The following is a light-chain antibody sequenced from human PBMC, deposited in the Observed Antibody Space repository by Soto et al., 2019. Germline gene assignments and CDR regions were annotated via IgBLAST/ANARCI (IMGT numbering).Light chain of an antibody. Sequence: QSVLTQSPSASASLGASVKLTCTLSSGRYTYTITWHQQQPGKGPRYLLSLDSDGSHNKGDGIPDRFSGSSSGAERYLTISSLQSEDEAAYYCQTWGTGIHEIFGGGTQLTVL. CDR1: SGRYTYT. CDR3: QTWGTGIHEI. V-gene: IGLV4-69*01. J-gene: IGLJ2*01. CDR2: LDSDGSH.